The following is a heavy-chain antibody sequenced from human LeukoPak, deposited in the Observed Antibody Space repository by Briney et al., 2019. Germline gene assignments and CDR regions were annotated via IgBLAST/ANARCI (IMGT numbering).Heavy chain of an antibody. CDR3: ARGGTYYYDSSGYSSGY. CDR1: GFTFSSYS. D-gene: IGHD3-22*01. J-gene: IGHJ4*02. V-gene: IGHV3-48*01. Sequence: GGSLRLSCAASGFTFSSYSMNWVRQAPGKGLEWVSYISSSSSTIYHADSVKGRFTISRDNAKNSLYLQMNSLRAEDTAVYYCARGGTYYYDSSGYSSGYWGQGTLVTVSS. CDR2: ISSSSSTI.